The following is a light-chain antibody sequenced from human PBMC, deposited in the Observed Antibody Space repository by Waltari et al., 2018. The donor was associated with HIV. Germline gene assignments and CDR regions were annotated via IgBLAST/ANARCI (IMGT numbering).Light chain of an antibody. CDR3: QSYDTGLSASV. Sequence: QSVLTQPPSVSGAPGQRVTFSCTGSSSNIGAGYDLHWYQQLPGAAPKLLIYANTNRPSGVPDRFSGSKSGTSTSLVITGLQAEDEADYYCQSYDTGLSASVFGGGTKLTVL. J-gene: IGLJ3*02. CDR1: SSNIGAGYD. CDR2: ANT. V-gene: IGLV1-40*01.